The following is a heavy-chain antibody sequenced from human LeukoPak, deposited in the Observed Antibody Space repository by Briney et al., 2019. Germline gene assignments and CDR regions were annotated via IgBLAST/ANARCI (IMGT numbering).Heavy chain of an antibody. J-gene: IGHJ4*02. V-gene: IGHV3-23*01. CDR3: AKFIVVVVAATSYFDY. CDR1: GFTFSSYA. Sequence: PGGSLRLSCAASGFTFSSYAMSWVRQAPGKGLEWVSAISGSGGSTYYADSVKGRFTISRDNSKNTLYLQMNSLRAEDTAVCYCAKFIVVVVAATSYFDYWGQGTLVTVSS. CDR2: ISGSGGST. D-gene: IGHD2-15*01.